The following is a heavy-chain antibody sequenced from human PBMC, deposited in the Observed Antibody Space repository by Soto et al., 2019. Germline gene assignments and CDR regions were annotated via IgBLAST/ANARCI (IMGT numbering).Heavy chain of an antibody. CDR3: ARGLIGAYYYGSGSYYKSWFDP. Sequence: PSETLSLTCVVSGGSLSSYYWSWIRQPPGKGLEWNGYIYYSGSTNYNPSLKSRVSMSVDTSKNQFSLRLISVTAADTAVYYCARGLIGAYYYGSGSYYKSWFDPWGQGTLVTVSS. V-gene: IGHV4-59*12. CDR1: GGSLSSYY. D-gene: IGHD3-10*01. J-gene: IGHJ5*02. CDR2: IYYSGST.